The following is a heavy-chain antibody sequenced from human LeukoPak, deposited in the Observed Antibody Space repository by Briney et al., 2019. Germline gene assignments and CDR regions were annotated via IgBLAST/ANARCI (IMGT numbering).Heavy chain of an antibody. D-gene: IGHD1-1*01. CDR3: ARDPLSTNDFDI. Sequence: KGLEWIGYINYSGSTNYNPSLKSRVTISVDTSKNQFSLKLGSVTAADTAVYFCARDPLSTNDFDIWGQGTMVTVSS. V-gene: IGHV4-59*01. J-gene: IGHJ3*02. CDR2: INYSGST.